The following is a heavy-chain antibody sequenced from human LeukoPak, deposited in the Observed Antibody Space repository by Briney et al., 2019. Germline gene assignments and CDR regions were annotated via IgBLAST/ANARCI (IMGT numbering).Heavy chain of an antibody. V-gene: IGHV3-53*01. CDR1: GLSVSSNY. CDR3: ARVGYCSGGSCYSGYHYGMDV. CDR2: IYSGDSA. D-gene: IGHD2-15*01. Sequence: GGSLRLSCAASGLSVSSNYMSWVRQAPEKGLEWVSLIYSGDSADYADSVKGRFTISRDNSKNTVYLQMNSLRAEDTAVYYCARVGYCSGGSCYSGYHYGMDVWGQGTTVTVSS. J-gene: IGHJ6*02.